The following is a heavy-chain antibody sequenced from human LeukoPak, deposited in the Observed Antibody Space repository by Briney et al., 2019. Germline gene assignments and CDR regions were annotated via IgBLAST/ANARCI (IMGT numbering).Heavy chain of an antibody. J-gene: IGHJ5*02. Sequence: ASVKVSCKASNYTFSSLGSGNSFISFAISWVRQAPGQGLEWMGWINPNSGGTNYAQKFQGRVTMTRDTSISTAYMELSRLRSDDTAVYYCATSQRTGIAAAGGGFDPWGQGTLVTVSS. D-gene: IGHD6-13*01. CDR2: INPNSGGT. CDR3: ATSQRTGIAAAGGGFDP. V-gene: IGHV1-2*02. CDR1: NYTFSSLGSGNSFISFA.